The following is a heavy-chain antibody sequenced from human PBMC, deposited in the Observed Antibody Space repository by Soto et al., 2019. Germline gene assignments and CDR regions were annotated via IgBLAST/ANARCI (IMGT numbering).Heavy chain of an antibody. CDR1: VDSITTYY. J-gene: IGHJ6*02. V-gene: IGHV4-4*07. Sequence: PSETLSLTCTVSVDSITTYYWSWIRQPAGKGLEWIGRIDTSGNTNYNPSLKSRVTMSVDTSKKQFSLKLTSVTAAATAVYYCARYSNNWFQTEGMDVWGQGTTVTVCS. CDR2: IDTSGNT. D-gene: IGHD6-13*01. CDR3: ARYSNNWFQTEGMDV.